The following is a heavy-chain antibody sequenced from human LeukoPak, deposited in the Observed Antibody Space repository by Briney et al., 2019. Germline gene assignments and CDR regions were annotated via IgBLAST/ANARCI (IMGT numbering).Heavy chain of an antibody. V-gene: IGHV3-48*01. Sequence: GGSLRLSCAASGFTFSSYNMNWVRQAPGRGLEWLSYISYSSSTIYYADSVKGRFTISRDNAKNSLYLQMNSLRAEDTAVYYCARTYGGTFDYWGQGTLVTVSS. CDR3: ARTYGGTFDY. D-gene: IGHD4-23*01. CDR2: ISYSSSTI. CDR1: GFTFSSYN. J-gene: IGHJ4*02.